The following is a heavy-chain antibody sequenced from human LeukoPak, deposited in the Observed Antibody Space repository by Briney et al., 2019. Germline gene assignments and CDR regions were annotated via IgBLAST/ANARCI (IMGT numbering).Heavy chain of an antibody. V-gene: IGHV1-2*02. J-gene: IGHJ5*02. D-gene: IGHD4-23*01. CDR3: ARVPSGNSDWFDP. CDR1: GYTFTDYY. Sequence: ASVKVSCKASGYTFTDYYIYWVRQAPGQGLEWMGWTNPKNGGTNYAQKFQGRVTMTSDTSISTAYMDLNSLKSDDTAVYYCARVPSGNSDWFDPWGQGTLVTVSS. CDR2: TNPKNGGT.